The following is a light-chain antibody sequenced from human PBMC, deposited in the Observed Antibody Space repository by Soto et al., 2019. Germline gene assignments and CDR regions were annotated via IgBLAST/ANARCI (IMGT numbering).Light chain of an antibody. V-gene: IGLV2-14*03. CDR1: SSDVGAYNY. CDR3: SSYTGSSTRFV. J-gene: IGLJ1*01. CDR2: DVS. Sequence: QSVLTQPASVSGSPGQSITISCTGTSSDVGAYNYVSWYQLHPGKAPKVMIYDVSNRPSGVSNRFSGSKSGNTASLTISGLQAEDEADYYCSSYTGSSTRFVFGSGTKVTV.